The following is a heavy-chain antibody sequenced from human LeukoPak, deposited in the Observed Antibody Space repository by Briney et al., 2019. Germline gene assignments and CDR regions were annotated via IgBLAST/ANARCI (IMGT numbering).Heavy chain of an antibody. CDR1: GGTFSSYA. D-gene: IGHD1-20*01. CDR3: ARETPSITGTTGAFDY. Sequence: SVKVSCKASGGTFSSYAISWVRQAPGQGLEWMGGIIPIFGTANYAQKFQGRVTITADESTSTAYMELSSLRFEDTAVYYCARETPSITGTTGAFDYWGQGTLVTVSS. J-gene: IGHJ4*02. CDR2: IIPIFGTA. V-gene: IGHV1-69*13.